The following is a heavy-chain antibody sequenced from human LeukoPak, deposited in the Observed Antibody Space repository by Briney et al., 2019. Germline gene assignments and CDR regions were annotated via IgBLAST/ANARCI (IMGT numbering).Heavy chain of an antibody. CDR3: ARAEISKDGYNAAFDY. D-gene: IGHD5-24*01. CDR1: GYIFTNYY. CDR2: INPSGGDT. J-gene: IGHJ4*02. Sequence: ASVKVSCKASGYIFTNYYIYWVRQAPGQGLEWTGTINPSGGDTTYAQRFQGRVTMTRDTSTSTVYMQVSSLRSDDTAVYYCARAEISKDGYNAAFDYWGQGTLVTVSP. V-gene: IGHV1-46*01.